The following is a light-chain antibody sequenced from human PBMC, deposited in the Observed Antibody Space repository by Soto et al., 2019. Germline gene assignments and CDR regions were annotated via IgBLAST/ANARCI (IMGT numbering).Light chain of an antibody. Sequence: EIVLTQSPATLSLSPGERATLSCRASLSVGSYLAWYQHKPGQAPRLLIYDASNRATGFPARFSGSGSGTDFTLTISSLEPEDFAVYYCQQRGNWPPTFGQGTKVEIK. J-gene: IGKJ1*01. CDR3: QQRGNWPPT. CDR1: LSVGSY. V-gene: IGKV3-11*01. CDR2: DAS.